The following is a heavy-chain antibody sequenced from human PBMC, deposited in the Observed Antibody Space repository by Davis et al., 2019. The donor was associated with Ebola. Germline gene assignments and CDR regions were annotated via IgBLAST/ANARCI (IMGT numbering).Heavy chain of an antibody. D-gene: IGHD4-17*01. CDR2: ISSSSSYI. V-gene: IGHV3-21*01. Sequence: GESLKISCAASGFTFRSYSMNWVRQAPGKGLECVSSISSSSSYIYYADSVKGRFTISRDNAKNSLYLQMNSLRPEDTAVYLCARTYGDYSSNFDYWGQGILVTVSS. CDR1: GFTFRSYS. CDR3: ARTYGDYSSNFDY. J-gene: IGHJ4*02.